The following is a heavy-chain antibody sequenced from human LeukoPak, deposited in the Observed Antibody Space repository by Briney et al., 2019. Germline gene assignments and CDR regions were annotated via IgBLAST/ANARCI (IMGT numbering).Heavy chain of an antibody. CDR2: VSSDGSNK. Sequence: GGSLRLSCAASGFTFSSYGIHWVRQAPDKGLEWVAVVSSDGSNKYYADSVKGRFTISRDTSKNTLYLQMNSLGAEDTAVYYCAKEGLDFAGVFANGFDYWGQGTLVTVSS. CDR3: AKEGLDFAGVFANGFDY. V-gene: IGHV3-30*18. D-gene: IGHD3-16*02. CDR1: GFTFSSYG. J-gene: IGHJ4*02.